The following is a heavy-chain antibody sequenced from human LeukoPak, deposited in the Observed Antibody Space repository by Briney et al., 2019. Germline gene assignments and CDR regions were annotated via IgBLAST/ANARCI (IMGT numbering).Heavy chain of an antibody. Sequence: PSETLSLTCTVSGGSIGSGDYYWSWIRQPPGKRLEWIGYIYYSGSTYYNPSLKSRVTISVDTSKNQFSLKLSSVTAADTAVYYCARDARRPWGDSQYYYYGMDVWGQGTTVTVSS. V-gene: IGHV4-30-4*01. CDR1: GGSIGSGDYY. J-gene: IGHJ6*02. CDR3: ARDARRPWGDSQYYYYGMDV. CDR2: IYYSGST. D-gene: IGHD2-21*02.